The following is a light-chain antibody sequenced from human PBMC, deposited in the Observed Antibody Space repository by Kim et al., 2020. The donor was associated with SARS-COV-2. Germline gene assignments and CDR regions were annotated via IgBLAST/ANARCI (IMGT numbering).Light chain of an antibody. J-gene: IGKJ5*01. CDR1: QSVKSN. V-gene: IGKV3-15*01. Sequence: SPGERATLSCTASQSVKSNLAWYQKKPGQAPTLLIYGASSRATGIPARFSGSGSGTEFTLTISSLQSEDFALYYCQQYNNWPPITFGQGTRLEIK. CDR2: GAS. CDR3: QQYNNWPPIT.